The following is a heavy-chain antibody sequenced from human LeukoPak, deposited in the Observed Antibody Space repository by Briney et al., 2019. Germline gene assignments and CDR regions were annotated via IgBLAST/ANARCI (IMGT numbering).Heavy chain of an antibody. CDR1: GFTFSSYW. J-gene: IGHJ3*02. CDR2: IKQDGTEK. V-gene: IGHV3-7*03. Sequence: PGGSLRLSCVVSGFTFSSYWMSWVRQAPGKGLEWVANIKQDGTEKYYVDSVKGRFTISRDNAKNSLYLQMNSLRAEDMALYYCAKGLLGAFDIWGQGTMVTVSS. CDR3: AKGLLGAFDI. D-gene: IGHD2-8*02.